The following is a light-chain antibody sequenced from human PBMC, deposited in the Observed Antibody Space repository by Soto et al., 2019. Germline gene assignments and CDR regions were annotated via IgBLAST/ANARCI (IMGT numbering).Light chain of an antibody. J-gene: IGLJ1*01. CDR2: EVS. Sequence: QSALTQPASVSGSPGQSITISCTGTSSDVGGYNYVSWYQQHPGKAPKLMIYEVSNRPSGVSNRFSGSKSGNTASLTISGLQAEDEADYYCSSFTSNRAYVFGIGTKVTVL. V-gene: IGLV2-14*01. CDR3: SSFTSNRAYV. CDR1: SSDVGGYNY.